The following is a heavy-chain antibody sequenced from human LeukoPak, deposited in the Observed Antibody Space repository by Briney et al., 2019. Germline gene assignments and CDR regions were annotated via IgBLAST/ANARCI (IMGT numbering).Heavy chain of an antibody. J-gene: IGHJ4*02. Sequence: GGSLRLSCAASGFTFSSYWMSWVRQAPGKGLEWVANIKQDGSQKYYVDSVKGRFTISRDNSKSTLYIQMNSLRAEDTAVYYCARAKPKNMVRGLIMRRESRYYFDYWGQGTLVTVSS. CDR2: IKQDGSQK. V-gene: IGHV3-7*03. CDR3: ARAKPKNMVRGLIMRRESRYYFDY. CDR1: GFTFSSYW. D-gene: IGHD3-10*01.